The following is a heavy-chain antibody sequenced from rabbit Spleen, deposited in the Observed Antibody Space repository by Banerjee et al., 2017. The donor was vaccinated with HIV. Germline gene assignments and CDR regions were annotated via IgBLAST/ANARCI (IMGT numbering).Heavy chain of an antibody. CDR1: GVSLNDKDV. Sequence: EQLEESGGGLVKPEGSLTLTCKASGVSLNDKDVMCWVRQAPGKGLEWIACINTATGKDVYASWAKGRFTISKTSSTTVTLQMTSATAADTAIYFCARDLVGVIGWNFNLWGPGTLVTVS. V-gene: IGHV1S45*01. D-gene: IGHD1-1*01. CDR3: ARDLVGVIGWNFNL. CDR2: INTATGKD. J-gene: IGHJ4*01.